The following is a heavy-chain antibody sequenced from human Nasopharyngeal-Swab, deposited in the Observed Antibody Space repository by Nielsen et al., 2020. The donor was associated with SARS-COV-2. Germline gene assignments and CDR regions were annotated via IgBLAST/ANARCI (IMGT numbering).Heavy chain of an antibody. V-gene: IGHV3-74*01. Sequence: ETLSLTCAASGFSFRTYWMHWVRQSPGKGLLWVSRIDTDGAITNYADSVKGRFTISRDNAKNTLYLQMNSLRADDTAVYYCARDVGGRDNYWGQGALVTVSS. J-gene: IGHJ4*02. CDR2: IDTDGAIT. D-gene: IGHD2-15*01. CDR1: GFSFRTYW. CDR3: ARDVGGRDNY.